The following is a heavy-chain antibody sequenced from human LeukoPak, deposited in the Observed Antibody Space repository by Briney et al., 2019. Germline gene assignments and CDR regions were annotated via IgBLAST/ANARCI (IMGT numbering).Heavy chain of an antibody. CDR2: INPNSGGT. V-gene: IGHV1-2*02. CDR1: GYTFTRCF. CDR3: ARTNTVDAFDI. J-gene: IGHJ3*02. Sequence: ASVKVSCKASGYTFTRCFMHWVRQAPGQGLEWMGWINPNSGGTNYAQKFQGRVTMTRDTSISTAYMELSRLRSDDTAVYYCARTNTVDAFDIWGQGTMVTVSS. D-gene: IGHD4-17*01.